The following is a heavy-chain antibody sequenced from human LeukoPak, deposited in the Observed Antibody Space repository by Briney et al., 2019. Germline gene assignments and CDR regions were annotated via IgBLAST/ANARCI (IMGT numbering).Heavy chain of an antibody. CDR2: IYYSGNT. D-gene: IGHD1-26*01. CDR1: GVSISSSNSY. V-gene: IGHV4-39*01. J-gene: IGHJ6*03. CDR3: ARVGGVTSGSYYYYYYMDV. Sequence: SETLSLTCTVSGVSISSSNSYWGWIRQPPGKGLEWIGSIYYSGNTYYNASLKSQVSISIDTSKNQFSLKLSSVTAADTAVYYCARVGGVTSGSYYYYYYMDVWGKGTTVTVSS.